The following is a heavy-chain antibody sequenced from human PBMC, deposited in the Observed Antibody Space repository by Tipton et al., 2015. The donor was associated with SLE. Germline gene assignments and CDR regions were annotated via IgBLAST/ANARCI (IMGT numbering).Heavy chain of an antibody. J-gene: IGHJ4*02. CDR1: GDSISSNSAA. CDR2: TYYRSRWYR. CDR3: TRDSSISTGGDYFDY. Sequence: PGLVKPSQTLSLTCAISGDSISSNSAAWNWIRQSPSRGLEWLGRTYYRSRWYRDYAVSVKSRISIDADTSKNQISLQLNSVTPEDTAVYYCTRDSSISTGGDYFDYWGQGTLVTVS. D-gene: IGHD6-13*01. V-gene: IGHV6-1*01.